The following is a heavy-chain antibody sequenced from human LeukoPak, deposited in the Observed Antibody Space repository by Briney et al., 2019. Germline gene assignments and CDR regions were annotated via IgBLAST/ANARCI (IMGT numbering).Heavy chain of an antibody. V-gene: IGHV3-30*18. CDR2: ISYDGSNK. D-gene: IGHD3-9*01. Sequence: GGSLRLSCAASGFTFSSYGMHWVRQAPGKGLEWVAVISYDGSNKYYADSVKGRFTISRDNSKNTLYLQMNSLRAEDTAVYYCAKGPYYDILTGSDSWGQGTLVTVSS. J-gene: IGHJ4*02. CDR1: GFTFSSYG. CDR3: AKGPYYDILTGSDS.